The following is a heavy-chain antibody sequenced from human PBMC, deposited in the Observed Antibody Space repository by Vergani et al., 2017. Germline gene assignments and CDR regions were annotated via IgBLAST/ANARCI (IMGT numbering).Heavy chain of an antibody. CDR1: GFDFSSYI. V-gene: IGHV3-48*01. J-gene: IGHJ6*03. CDR2: VSTGTKSQ. Sequence: QLVESGGGWVQPGGSLRLSCVVSGFDFSSYIMNWVRQAPGKGLEWVSFVSTGTKSQSYAESVKGRFTISRDNSQNTVNLQMNSLRVDDTAVYYCAKDLGGCNSISCSYYMDVWGKGTTVTV. D-gene: IGHD2/OR15-2a*01. CDR3: AKDLGGCNSISCSYYMDV.